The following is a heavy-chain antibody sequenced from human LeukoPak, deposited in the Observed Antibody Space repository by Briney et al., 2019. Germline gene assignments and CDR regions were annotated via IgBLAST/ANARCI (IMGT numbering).Heavy chain of an antibody. Sequence: SGTLSLTCAVSGGSISSSNGWSWVRQPPGKGLEWIGEIYQSGSTNYNPSLKSRVTISVDTSKNQFSLKLSSVTAADTAVYYCARHLRLGYDSSGYFSYFDYWGQGTLVTVSS. D-gene: IGHD3-22*01. V-gene: IGHV4-4*02. J-gene: IGHJ4*02. CDR1: GGSISSSNG. CDR3: ARHLRLGYDSSGYFSYFDY. CDR2: IYQSGST.